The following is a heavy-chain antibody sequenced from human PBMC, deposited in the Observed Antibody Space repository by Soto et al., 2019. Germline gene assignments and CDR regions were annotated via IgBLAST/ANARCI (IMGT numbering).Heavy chain of an antibody. V-gene: IGHV4-34*01. CDR1: GGSFSNYS. Sequence: XATLSLACAVYGGSFSNYSWNGNCIRQPPGKGLEWIGEINHSGSTSHNPSLKSRVTLSLDTSKNQFSLILTSVTAADTAVYYCARGALNYDIWSGPINGGMDVCGQGTTVTVSS. D-gene: IGHD3-3*01. CDR3: ARGALNYDIWSGPINGGMDV. CDR2: INHSGST. J-gene: IGHJ6*02.